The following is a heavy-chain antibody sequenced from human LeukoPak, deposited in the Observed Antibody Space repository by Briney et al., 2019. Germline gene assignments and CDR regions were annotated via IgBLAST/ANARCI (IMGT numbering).Heavy chain of an antibody. Sequence: ETLSLTCAVYGGSFSGYYWSWVRQLPGEGLEWVACIKGDGSEKYHVDSLKGRFTISRDNAQKSLYLQMNSLRAEDTAVYYCASLDAAMIPGRDAFPIWGQGTMVTVSS. CDR3: ASLDAAMIPGRDAFPI. D-gene: IGHD5-18*01. V-gene: IGHV3-7*01. CDR1: GGSFSGYY. CDR2: IKGDGSEK. J-gene: IGHJ3*02.